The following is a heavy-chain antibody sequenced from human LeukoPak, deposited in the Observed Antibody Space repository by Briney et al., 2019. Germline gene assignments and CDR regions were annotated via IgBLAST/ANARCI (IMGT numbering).Heavy chain of an antibody. CDR2: ISGSGAGT. Sequence: GGSLRLSCAASGFTFSSSAMSWVRQAPGKGLEWVSAISGSGAGTYYADSVKGRFTISRDNSKNTLYLQMNSLRAEDTAVYYRAKDPKYCSSASCSVGWGQGTLVTVSS. V-gene: IGHV3-23*01. D-gene: IGHD2-2*01. J-gene: IGHJ4*02. CDR1: GFTFSSSA. CDR3: AKDPKYCSSASCSVG.